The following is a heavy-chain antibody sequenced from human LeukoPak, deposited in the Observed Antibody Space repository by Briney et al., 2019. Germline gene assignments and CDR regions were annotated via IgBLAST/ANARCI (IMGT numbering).Heavy chain of an antibody. CDR3: GRDPAGTSIAARPGRSRKNNYHHMDV. Sequence: GGSLRLSCAASGFTFSSYWMIWVRQAPGKGLEWVANIKQDGSEKYYVDSVKGRFTISRDNAKNSLYLQMNSLRAEDTAVYYCGRDPAGTSIAARPGRSRKNNYHHMDVWGKGTTVTVSS. CDR2: IKQDGSEK. CDR1: GFTFSSYW. J-gene: IGHJ6*03. D-gene: IGHD6-6*01. V-gene: IGHV3-7*01.